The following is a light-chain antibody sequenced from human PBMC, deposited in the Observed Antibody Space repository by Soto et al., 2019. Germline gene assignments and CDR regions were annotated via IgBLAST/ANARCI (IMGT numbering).Light chain of an antibody. J-gene: IGKJ1*01. V-gene: IGKV1-5*01. Sequence: DFQMTQAPSTLSASIGDTVTITYRASQSISTWLAWYQQKPGKAPKLLISDASSLETVVPSMFSVIGSGTECALTISILQPDDFATYCCQQYDTSWTFGQGTKVDIK. CDR2: DAS. CDR3: QQYDTSWT. CDR1: QSISTW.